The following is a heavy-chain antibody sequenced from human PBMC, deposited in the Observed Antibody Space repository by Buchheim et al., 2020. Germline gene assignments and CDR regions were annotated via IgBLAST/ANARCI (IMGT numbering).Heavy chain of an antibody. Sequence: EVQLLESGGDLVQPGGSLTLSCAASGFTFSSYAMSWVRQAPGKGLEWVSGFSASGGSTYYADSVKGRFTISRDNSRDTLYLQMNSLRAEDTALYHCARDLNWGSGYWGQGTL. V-gene: IGHV3-23*01. CDR1: GFTFSSYA. CDR3: ARDLNWGSGY. J-gene: IGHJ4*02. CDR2: FSASGGST. D-gene: IGHD7-27*01.